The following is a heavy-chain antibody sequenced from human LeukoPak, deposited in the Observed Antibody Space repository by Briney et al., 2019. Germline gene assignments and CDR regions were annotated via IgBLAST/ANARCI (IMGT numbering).Heavy chain of an antibody. CDR3: ARAVGTSRNFFDY. CDR1: GGSFSGYY. J-gene: IGHJ4*02. CDR2: INHSGDT. Sequence: SETLSLTCAVYGGSFSGYYWSWIRQPPGKGLEWIGEINHSGDTNYNSSLKSRVTISVDTSKNQFSLNLSSVTAADTAMYYCARAVGTSRNFFDYWGQGTLVTVSS. V-gene: IGHV4-34*01. D-gene: IGHD4-23*01.